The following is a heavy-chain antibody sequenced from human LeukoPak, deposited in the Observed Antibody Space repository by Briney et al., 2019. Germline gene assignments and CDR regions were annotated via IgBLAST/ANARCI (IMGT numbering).Heavy chain of an antibody. CDR2: ISAYNGNT. D-gene: IGHD3-3*01. J-gene: IGHJ4*02. CDR1: GYTFTSYG. CDR3: ARVVTIFGVVITSFDY. V-gene: IGHV1-18*01. Sequence: ASVKVSCKASGYTFTSYGISWVRQAPGQGLEWMGWISAYNGNTNYAQKLQGRVTMTTDTSTSTAYMELRSLRSDDTAVYYCARVVTIFGVVITSFDYWGQGTPVTVSS.